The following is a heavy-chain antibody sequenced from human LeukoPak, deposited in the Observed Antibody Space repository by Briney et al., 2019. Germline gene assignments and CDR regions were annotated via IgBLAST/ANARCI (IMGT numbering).Heavy chain of an antibody. V-gene: IGHV3-30*18. Sequence: GGSLRLSCAASGFTFSSYGMHWDRQAPGKGLEWVAVISYDGSNKYYADSVKGRFTISRDNSKNTLYLQMNSLRAEDTAVYYCAKDVWFGESNHYDAFDIWGQGTMVTVSS. CDR1: GFTFSSYG. J-gene: IGHJ3*02. CDR3: AKDVWFGESNHYDAFDI. D-gene: IGHD3-10*01. CDR2: ISYDGSNK.